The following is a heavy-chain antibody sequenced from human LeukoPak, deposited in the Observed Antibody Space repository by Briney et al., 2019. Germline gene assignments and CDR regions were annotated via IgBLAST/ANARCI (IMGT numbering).Heavy chain of an antibody. CDR1: GYTFTSYD. Sequence: GASVKVSCKASGYTFTSYDINWVRQANGQGIEWMGWMNPNSGNTGYAQKFQGRVTMTRNTSISTAYMELSSLRSEDTAVYYCARVYWTAYYYYGMDVWGQGTTVTVSS. CDR3: ARVYWTAYYYYGMDV. J-gene: IGHJ6*02. V-gene: IGHV1-8*01. CDR2: MNPNSGNT. D-gene: IGHD3/OR15-3a*01.